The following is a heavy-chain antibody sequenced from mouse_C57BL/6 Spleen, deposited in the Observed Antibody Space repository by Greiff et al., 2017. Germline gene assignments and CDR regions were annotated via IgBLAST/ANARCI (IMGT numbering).Heavy chain of an antibody. V-gene: IGHV1-61*01. CDR3: ARSRYDGRSYGWYCDV. D-gene: IGHD1-1*01. J-gene: IGHJ1*03. Sequence: QVQLQQSGAELVRPGSSVKLSCKASGYTFTSYWMDWVKQRPGQGLEWIGNIYPSDSDTHYNQKFKAQAPLTVYKSSCTTYMQLISLTSEDSAVYYCARSRYDGRSYGWYCDVWGTGTTVTVSS. CDR1: GYTFTSYW. CDR2: IYPSDSDT.